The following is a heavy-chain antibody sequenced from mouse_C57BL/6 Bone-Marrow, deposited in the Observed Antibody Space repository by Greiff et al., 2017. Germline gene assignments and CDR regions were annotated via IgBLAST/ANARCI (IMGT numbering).Heavy chain of an antibody. CDR1: GFNIKDDY. J-gene: IGHJ3*01. V-gene: IGHV14-4*01. CDR3: TRIAY. CDR2: IDPENGDT. Sequence: VQLQQSGAELVRPGASVKLSCTASGFNIKDDYMHWVKQRPEQGLEWIGWIDPENGDTEYASKFQGKAPITVDKSSNTAYLHLSSLTSEDTAVYYCTRIAYCGQGTLVTVSA.